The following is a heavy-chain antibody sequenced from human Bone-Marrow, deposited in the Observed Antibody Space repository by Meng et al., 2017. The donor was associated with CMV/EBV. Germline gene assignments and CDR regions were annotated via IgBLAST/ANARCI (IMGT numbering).Heavy chain of an antibody. CDR1: GFTFSSYW. D-gene: IGHD2-15*01. Sequence: GGSLRLSCAASGFTFSSYWMSWVRQAPGKGLEWVANIKQDGSEKYYVDSVKGRFTISSDNSKNTLYLQMNRLRADDTGVYYCARDQVGQDVHYMGQGSLVTVSS. V-gene: IGHV3-7*01. CDR2: IKQDGSEK. J-gene: IGHJ4*02. CDR3: ARDQVGQDVHY.